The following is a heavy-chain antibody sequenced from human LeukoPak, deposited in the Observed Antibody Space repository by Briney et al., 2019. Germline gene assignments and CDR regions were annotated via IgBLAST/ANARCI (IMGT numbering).Heavy chain of an antibody. CDR3: ARAPGAWRDYYMDV. D-gene: IGHD3-3*01. Sequence: SETLSLTCIVSGASISHDYWSWVRQPAGKGLEWVGRVYSSGTNYNPSLKSRVTMSLDTSNNQFSLKLTSVTAADTAVYYCARAPGAWRDYYMDVWGKGTTVTVSS. CDR1: GASISHDY. J-gene: IGHJ6*03. CDR2: VYSSGT. V-gene: IGHV4-4*07.